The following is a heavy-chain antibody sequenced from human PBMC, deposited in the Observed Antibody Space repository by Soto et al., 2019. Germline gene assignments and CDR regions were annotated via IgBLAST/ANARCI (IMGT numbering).Heavy chain of an antibody. CDR1: GGSISSSSYY. CDR2: IYYSGST. V-gene: IGHV4-39*01. J-gene: IGHJ4*02. CDR3: ARHGGPFGVVIMPADY. Sequence: SETLSLTCTVSGGSISSSSYYWGWIRQPPGKGLEWIGSIYYSGSTYYNPSLKSRVTISVDTSKNQFSLKLSSVTAADTAVYYCARHGGPFGVVIMPADYWGQGTLVTVSS. D-gene: IGHD3-3*01.